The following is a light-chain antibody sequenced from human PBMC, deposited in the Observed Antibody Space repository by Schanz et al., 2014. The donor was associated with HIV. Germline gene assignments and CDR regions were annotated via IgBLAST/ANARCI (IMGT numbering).Light chain of an antibody. CDR1: SSNIGSNT. Sequence: QSVVTQPPSASGTPGQRVTISCSGSSSNIGSNTDNWYQHLPGSAPQLLIYSDNQRPSRVPDRFSGSESGTSASLAISGLQSEDEADYYCGTWDDSLKGWVLGGGTKLTVL. J-gene: IGLJ3*02. V-gene: IGLV1-44*01. CDR2: SDN. CDR3: GTWDDSLKGWV.